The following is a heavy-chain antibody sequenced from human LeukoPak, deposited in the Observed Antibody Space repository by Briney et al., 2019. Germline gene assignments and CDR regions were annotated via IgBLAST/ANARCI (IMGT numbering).Heavy chain of an antibody. CDR3: VRSLDY. J-gene: IGHJ4*02. V-gene: IGHV3-74*01. Sequence: PGGSLRLSCAASGFTFSSYWMNWVRQAPGKGLVWVSRIASDGSSTTYADSVKGRFTISRDNSKNTVYLQMNRLRVEDTALYYCVRSLDYWGQGTLVTVSS. CDR1: GFTFSSYW. CDR2: IASDGSST.